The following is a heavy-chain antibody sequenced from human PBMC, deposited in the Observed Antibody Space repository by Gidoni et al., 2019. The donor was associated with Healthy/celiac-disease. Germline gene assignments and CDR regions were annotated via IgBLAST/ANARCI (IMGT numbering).Heavy chain of an antibody. CDR3: ARGDYDPPYYYYGMDV. CDR2: IYYSGST. J-gene: IGHJ6*02. D-gene: IGHD4-17*01. V-gene: IGHV4-39*01. Sequence: IRQPPGKGLEWIGSIYYSGSTYYNPSLKSRVTISVDTSKNQFSLKLSSVTAADTAVYYCARGDYDPPYYYYGMDVWGQGTTVTVSS.